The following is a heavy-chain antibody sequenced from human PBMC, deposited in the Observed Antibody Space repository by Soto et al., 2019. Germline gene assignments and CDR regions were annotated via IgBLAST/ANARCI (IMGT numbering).Heavy chain of an antibody. J-gene: IGHJ5*02. V-gene: IGHV3-49*03. CDR3: SRAGVVVVAATYVS. CDR2: IRSKGYGGTT. D-gene: IGHD2-15*01. CDR1: GFTFGDHA. Sequence: GGSLRLSCTASGFTFGDHAMSWFRQAPGKGLEWVGFIRSKGYGGTTEYAASVKGRFSISRDDSKSIAYLQMNSLKTEDTAVYYCSRAGVVVVAATYVSWGQGTLVTVSS.